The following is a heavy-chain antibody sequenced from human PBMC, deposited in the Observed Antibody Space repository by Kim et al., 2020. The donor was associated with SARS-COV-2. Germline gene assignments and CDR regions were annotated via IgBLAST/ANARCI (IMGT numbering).Heavy chain of an antibody. CDR2: ISAYNGNT. CDR1: GYTFTSYG. Sequence: ASVKVSCKASGYTFTSYGISWVRQAPGQGLEWMGWISAYNGNTNYAQKLQGRVTMTTDTSTSTAYMELRSLRSDDTAVYYCARDGGYSGYDYQGWFDPWGQGTLVTVSS. V-gene: IGHV1-18*04. CDR3: ARDGGYSGYDYQGWFDP. J-gene: IGHJ5*02. D-gene: IGHD5-12*01.